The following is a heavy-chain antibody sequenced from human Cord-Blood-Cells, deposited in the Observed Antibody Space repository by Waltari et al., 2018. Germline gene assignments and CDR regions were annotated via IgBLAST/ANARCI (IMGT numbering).Heavy chain of an antibody. J-gene: IGHJ4*02. D-gene: IGHD2-2*01. Sequence: QLQLQESGPGLVKPSETLSLTCTVSGGSISSSSYYWGWIRQPPGKGLEWIGSIYYSGITYYTPSLKSRVTISGDTAKNQFSLKLSSVTAADTAVYYCARVVQEGFVVVPATAVRPCYFDYWGQGTLVTVSS. CDR2: IYYSGIT. CDR3: ARVVQEGFVVVPATAVRPCYFDY. CDR1: GGSISSSSYY. V-gene: IGHV4-39*01.